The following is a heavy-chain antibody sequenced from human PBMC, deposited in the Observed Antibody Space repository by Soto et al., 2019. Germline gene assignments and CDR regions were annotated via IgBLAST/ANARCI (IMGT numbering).Heavy chain of an antibody. V-gene: IGHV3-23*01. CDR1: GFTFSSYA. J-gene: IGHJ3*02. D-gene: IGHD1-7*01. CDR2: ISGSGGST. Sequence: GGSLRLSCAASGFTFSSYAMSWVRQAPGKGLEWVSAISGSGGSTYYADSVKGRFTISRDNSKNTLYLQMNSLRAEDTAVYYCAKDRRVRLYNWNYVGAFDIWGQGTMVTVSS. CDR3: AKDRRVRLYNWNYVGAFDI.